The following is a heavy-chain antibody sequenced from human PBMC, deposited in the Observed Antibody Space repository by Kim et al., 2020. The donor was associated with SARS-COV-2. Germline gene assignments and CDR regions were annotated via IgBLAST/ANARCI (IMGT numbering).Heavy chain of an antibody. J-gene: IGHJ6*02. D-gene: IGHD2-2*01. V-gene: IGHV4-59*12. CDR3: ARENQIGGGMDV. CDR1: GGSISSYY. CDR2: IYYSGST. Sequence: SETLSLTCTVSGGSISSYYWSWIRQPPGKGLEWIGYIYYSGSTNYNPSLKSRVTISVDTSKNQFSLKLSSVTAADTAVYYCARENQIGGGMDVWGQGTTVTVSS.